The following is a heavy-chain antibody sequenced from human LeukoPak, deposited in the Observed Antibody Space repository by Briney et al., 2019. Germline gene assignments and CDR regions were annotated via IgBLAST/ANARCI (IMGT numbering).Heavy chain of an antibody. CDR3: ARRGGSSSRRSPIDY. CDR1: GFTFDDYA. V-gene: IGHV3-9*01. Sequence: GGSLRLSCAASGFTFDDYAMHWVRQAPGKGLEWVSGISWNSGSIGYADSVKGRFTISRDNAKNSLFLQMNGLRAEDTAVYYCARRGGSSSRRSPIDYWGQGTLVTVSS. J-gene: IGHJ4*02. D-gene: IGHD6-6*01. CDR2: ISWNSGSI.